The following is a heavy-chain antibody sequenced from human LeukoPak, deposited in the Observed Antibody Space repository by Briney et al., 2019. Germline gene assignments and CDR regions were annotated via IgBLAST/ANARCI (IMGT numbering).Heavy chain of an antibody. CDR3: ASLDGYFDY. Sequence: SETLSLTCTVSGGSISSSTYYWGWIRQPPGKGLEWIGSIYSSGRTYYNPSLKSRVTISVDTSKKQFSLRLSSVTAADTAVYYCASLDGYFDYWGQGTLVTVSS. J-gene: IGHJ4*02. CDR2: IYSSGRT. CDR1: GGSISSSTYY. D-gene: IGHD5-24*01. V-gene: IGHV4-39*01.